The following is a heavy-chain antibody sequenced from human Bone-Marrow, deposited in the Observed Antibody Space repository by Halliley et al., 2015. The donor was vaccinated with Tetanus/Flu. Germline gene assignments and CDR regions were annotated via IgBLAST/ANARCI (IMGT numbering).Heavy chain of an antibody. CDR2: IYYSGTT. J-gene: IGHJ5*02. Sequence: TLSLTCTVSGGSISSGGYYWSWICQHPGKGLEWIGYIYYSGTTYYNPSLKSRVTISVDTSKNQFSLKLNSVTAADTAVYYCARDDSGSARFGPWGPGTLVTVSS. D-gene: IGHD6-19*01. V-gene: IGHV4-31*03. CDR1: GGSISSGGYY. CDR3: ARDDSGSARFGP.